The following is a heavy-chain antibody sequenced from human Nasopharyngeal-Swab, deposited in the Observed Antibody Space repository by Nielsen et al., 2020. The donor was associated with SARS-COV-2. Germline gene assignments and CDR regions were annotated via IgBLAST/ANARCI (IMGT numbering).Heavy chain of an antibody. D-gene: IGHD3-10*01. CDR1: GFTVSSNY. CDR3: ARDRGGVYYYYGMDV. CDR2: IYSGVST. Sequence: GESLKISRAASGFTVSSNYMSWVRQAPGKGLEWVSVIYSGVSTYYADSVKGRFTISRDNSKNTLYLQMNSLRAEDTAVYYCARDRGGVYYYYGMDVWGQGTTVTVSS. V-gene: IGHV3-53*01. J-gene: IGHJ6*02.